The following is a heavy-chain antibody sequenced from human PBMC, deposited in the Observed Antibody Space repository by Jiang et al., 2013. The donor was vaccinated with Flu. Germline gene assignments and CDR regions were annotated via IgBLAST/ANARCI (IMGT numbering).Heavy chain of an antibody. CDR3: ARGATVGAAIKIPGY. J-gene: IGHJ4*02. Sequence: GAEVKKPGASVKVSCKASGYSFTDYYIHWVRQTPGQGLEWMGWIDPKSGGTNYAQKFQGRVTMTRDTSINTAYMELSRLGSDDTAVFYCARGATVGAAIKIPGYWGQGTLVTVSS. V-gene: IGHV1-2*02. CDR2: IDPKSGGT. CDR1: GYSFTDYY. D-gene: IGHD2-21*02.